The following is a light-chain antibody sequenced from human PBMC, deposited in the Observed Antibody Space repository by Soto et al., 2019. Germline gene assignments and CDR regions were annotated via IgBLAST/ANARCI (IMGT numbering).Light chain of an antibody. CDR3: QQYNDWWT. CDR1: QSVGSN. CDR2: GAS. J-gene: IGKJ1*01. Sequence: EILMTQSPATLSVSPGERATLSCRASQSVGSNLAWYQQKPGQAPRLLIYGASTRATGIPARFSGSGSGTEFILTINSLQSEDFAVYYCQQYNDWWTFGQGTKVDIK. V-gene: IGKV3-15*01.